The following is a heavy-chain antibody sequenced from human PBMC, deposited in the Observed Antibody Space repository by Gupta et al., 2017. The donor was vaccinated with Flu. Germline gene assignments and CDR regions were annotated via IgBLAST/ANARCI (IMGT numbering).Heavy chain of an antibody. CDR2: IYYSGST. V-gene: IGHV4-39*01. D-gene: IGHD3-3*01. CDR3: ARHPAVAYYDFWSGYYLPYFDY. CDR1: GGSISSSSYY. Sequence: QLQLQESGPGLVKPSETLSLTCTVSGGSISSSSYYWGWIRQPPGKGREWIGSIYYSGSTYYNPSLKSRVTISVDTSKNQFSLKLSSVTAADTAVYYCARHPAVAYYDFWSGYYLPYFDYWGQGTLVTVS. J-gene: IGHJ4*02.